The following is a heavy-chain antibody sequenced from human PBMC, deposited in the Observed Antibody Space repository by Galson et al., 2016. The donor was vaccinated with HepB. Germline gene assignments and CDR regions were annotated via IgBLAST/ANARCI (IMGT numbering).Heavy chain of an antibody. D-gene: IGHD4-23*01. CDR1: GFTFVDYA. V-gene: IGHV3-49*03. CDR2: IGGKTYGVTI. Sequence: LRLSCAASGFTFVDYAMGWCRQAPGKGLEWIGYIGGKTYGVTIRYAASVKGRFTISRDDSKNIAYLQMDSLKAEDTAIYYCVADHGGFDALDFWGQGTLVTVSS. CDR3: VADHGGFDALDF. J-gene: IGHJ4*02.